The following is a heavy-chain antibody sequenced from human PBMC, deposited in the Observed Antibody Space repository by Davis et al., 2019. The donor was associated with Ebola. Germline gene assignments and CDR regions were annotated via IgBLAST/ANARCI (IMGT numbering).Heavy chain of an antibody. D-gene: IGHD4-17*01. CDR1: GFTFSSYA. CDR2: ISSSSSYI. Sequence: GESLKISCVASGFTFSSYAMNWVRQAPGKGLEWVSSISSSSSYIYYADSVKGRFTISRDNSKNTLYLQMNSLRAEDTAVYYCAREIHRGYGDYPVGAFDIWGQGTMVTVSS. J-gene: IGHJ3*02. CDR3: AREIHRGYGDYPVGAFDI. V-gene: IGHV3-21*01.